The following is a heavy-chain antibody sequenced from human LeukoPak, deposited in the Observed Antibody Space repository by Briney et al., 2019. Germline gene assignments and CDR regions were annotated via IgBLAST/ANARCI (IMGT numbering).Heavy chain of an antibody. CDR1: GYSFPSYW. Sequence: GESLKISCKVSGYSFPSYWITWVRQVPGKGLEWMGRIAPSDSYTNYNPSFEGHVTMSVEKSITTVYLQWSSLKASDTAMYYCARMVRGVTPYYFDYWGQGTLVTVSS. V-gene: IGHV5-10-1*01. CDR3: ARMVRGVTPYYFDY. CDR2: IAPSDSYT. J-gene: IGHJ4*02. D-gene: IGHD3-10*01.